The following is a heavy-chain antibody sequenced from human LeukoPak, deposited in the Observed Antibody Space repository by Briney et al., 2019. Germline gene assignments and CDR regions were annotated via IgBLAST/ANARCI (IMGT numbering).Heavy chain of an antibody. CDR1: GGSISGRY. CDR2: WRYDGSP. D-gene: IGHD6-19*01. J-gene: IGHJ4*02. Sequence: SETLSLTCAVSGGSISGRYWSWIRQPPGKGLEWIANWRYDGSPNYTPSLESRATISLDTSKNQFSLRMTSVTAADTAVYYCVVTQKWLAFDYWGQGILVTVSS. CDR3: VVTQKWLAFDY. V-gene: IGHV4-59*08.